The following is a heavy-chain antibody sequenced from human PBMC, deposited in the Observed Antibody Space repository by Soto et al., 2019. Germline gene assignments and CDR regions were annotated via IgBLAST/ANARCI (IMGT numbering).Heavy chain of an antibody. Sequence: SGTLSLTCTVSSGSISIYSWSWIRQPPGKGLEWIGYVSYSGSTNYNPSLKSRVTISVDTSKNQFSLKLSSVTAADTAVYYCARTSYQLLMFDYWGQGTLVTVS. J-gene: IGHJ4*02. CDR1: SGSISIYS. CDR2: VSYSGST. V-gene: IGHV4-59*01. CDR3: ARTSYQLLMFDY. D-gene: IGHD2-2*01.